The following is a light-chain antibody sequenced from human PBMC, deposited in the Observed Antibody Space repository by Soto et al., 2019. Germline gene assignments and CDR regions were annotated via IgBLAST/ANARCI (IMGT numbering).Light chain of an antibody. CDR2: GTS. Sequence: DIQMTQSPSSVAASVGDRVTITCRASQDIAKWLAWYQQKSGEAPKLLIYGTSTLQSGVSSRFSGSGSGTDLTLAISSVQPEDFGTYYCQQTKSFPRTFGQGTRVEI. V-gene: IGKV1D-12*01. J-gene: IGKJ1*01. CDR1: QDIAKW. CDR3: QQTKSFPRT.